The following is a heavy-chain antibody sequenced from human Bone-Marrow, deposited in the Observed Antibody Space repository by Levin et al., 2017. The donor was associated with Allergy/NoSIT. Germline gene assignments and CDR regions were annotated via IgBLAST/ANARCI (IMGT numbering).Heavy chain of an antibody. CDR1: GFTFSSYS. CDR3: ARDRKTERSDAFDI. V-gene: IGHV3-21*01. D-gene: IGHD1-14*01. CDR2: ISSSSSYI. Sequence: GGSLRLSCAASGFTFSSYSMNWVRQAPGKGLEWVSSISSSSSYIYYADSVKGRFTISRDNAKNSLYLQMNSLRAEDTAVYYCARDRKTERSDAFDIWGQGTMVTVSS. J-gene: IGHJ3*02.